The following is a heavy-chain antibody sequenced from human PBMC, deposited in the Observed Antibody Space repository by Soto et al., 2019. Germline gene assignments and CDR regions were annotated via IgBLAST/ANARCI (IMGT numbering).Heavy chain of an antibody. CDR3: ATLLGFSSGGSWDSHVADY. D-gene: IGHD2-8*02. CDR2: IDGGGTT. CDR1: GYTFSSRA. V-gene: IGHV3-23*01. J-gene: IGHJ4*02. Sequence: EVHLWESGGDLVQPGGSLRVSCVGSGYTFSSRAMSWVRQAPGKGLEWVSAIDGGGTTDYADSVKGRFTISRDNSQDTLYLQMNSLRAEDTAVYYCATLLGFSSGGSWDSHVADYWGQGTLVTVSS.